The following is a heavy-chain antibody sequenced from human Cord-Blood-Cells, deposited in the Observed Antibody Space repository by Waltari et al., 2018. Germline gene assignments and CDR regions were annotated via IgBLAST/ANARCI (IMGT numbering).Heavy chain of an antibody. CDR2: IKQDGSEK. Sequence: CAASGFTFSSYWMSWVRQAPGKGLEWVANIKQDGSEKYYVDSVKGRFTISRDNAKNSLYLQMNSLRAEDTAVYYCARDYGYCSSTSCYTPEYFQHWGQGTLVTVSS. J-gene: IGHJ1*01. CDR1: GFTFSSYW. D-gene: IGHD2-2*02. CDR3: ARDYGYCSSTSCYTPEYFQH. V-gene: IGHV3-7*01.